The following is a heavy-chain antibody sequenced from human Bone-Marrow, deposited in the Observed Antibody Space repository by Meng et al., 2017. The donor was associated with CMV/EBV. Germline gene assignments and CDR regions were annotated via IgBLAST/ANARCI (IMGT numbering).Heavy chain of an antibody. Sequence: GESLKISCAASGFAFSDYFMSWIRQAPGKGLEWVAYISSSSTTIYYADSVKGRFTISRDNSKNTLYLQMNSLRAEDTAVSYCARYLPWVTGMDVWGQGTTVTVSS. CDR3: ARYLPWVTGMDV. CDR2: ISSSSTTI. J-gene: IGHJ6*02. D-gene: IGHD2/OR15-2a*01. V-gene: IGHV3-11*04. CDR1: GFAFSDYF.